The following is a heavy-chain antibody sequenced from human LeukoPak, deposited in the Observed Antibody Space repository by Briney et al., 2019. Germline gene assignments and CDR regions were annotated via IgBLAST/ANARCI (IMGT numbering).Heavy chain of an antibody. Sequence: KTSETLSLTCAVYGGSFSGYYWSWIRQPPGKGLEWIGEINHSGSTNYNPSLKSRVTISVDTSKNQFSLKLSSVTAADTAVYYCARDSYSYDSSGYYYGPNWFDPWGQGTLVTVSS. CDR3: ARDSYSYDSSGYYYGPNWFDP. CDR1: GGSFSGYY. D-gene: IGHD3-22*01. V-gene: IGHV4-34*01. J-gene: IGHJ5*02. CDR2: INHSGST.